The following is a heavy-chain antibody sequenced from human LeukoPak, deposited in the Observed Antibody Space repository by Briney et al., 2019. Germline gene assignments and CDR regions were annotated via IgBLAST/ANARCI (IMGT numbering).Heavy chain of an antibody. V-gene: IGHV4-38-2*01. CDR1: AYSISSGYY. CDR3: ARQYTSGSGYYFDY. CDR2: IYHSGIT. J-gene: IGHJ4*02. Sequence: SVTLSLTCAVSAYSISSGYYWGWIRQPPGKGLEWIASIYHSGITYYNPSLKSRVTISVDTSKNHFSLKVSSVTAADSAVYYCARQYTSGSGYYFDYWGQGALVSVSS. D-gene: IGHD6-25*01.